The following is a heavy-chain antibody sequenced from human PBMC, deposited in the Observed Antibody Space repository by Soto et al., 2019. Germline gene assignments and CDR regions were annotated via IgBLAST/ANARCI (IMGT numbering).Heavy chain of an antibody. D-gene: IGHD2-2*01. CDR3: ARVPDR. CDR1: GGSISSGGYS. Sequence: SETLSLTCAVSGGSISSGGYSWSWIRQPPGKGLEWIGYIYHSGSTYYNQSLKSRVTISVDRSKNLFSLKLSSVTAADTAVYYCARVPDRWGQGTLVTVSS. V-gene: IGHV4-30-2*01. J-gene: IGHJ5*02. CDR2: IYHSGST.